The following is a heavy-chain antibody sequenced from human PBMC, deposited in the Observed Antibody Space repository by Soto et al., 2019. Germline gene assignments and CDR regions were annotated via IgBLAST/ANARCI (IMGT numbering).Heavy chain of an antibody. CDR3: AKDSAYSYGSYNWFDP. CDR2: ISGSGGST. J-gene: IGHJ5*02. Sequence: GGSLRLSCAASGFTFSSYGMHWVRQAPGKGLEWVSAISGSGGSTYYADSVKGRFTISRDNSKNTLYLQMNSLRAEDTAVYYCAKDSAYSYGSYNWFDPWGQGTLVTVSS. CDR1: GFTFSSYG. V-gene: IGHV3-23*01. D-gene: IGHD5-18*01.